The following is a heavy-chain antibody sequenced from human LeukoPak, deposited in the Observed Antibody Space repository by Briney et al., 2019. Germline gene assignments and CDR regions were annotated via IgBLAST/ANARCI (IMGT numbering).Heavy chain of an antibody. D-gene: IGHD4-17*01. CDR1: GFTFSSYA. J-gene: IGHJ3*02. CDR2: ISSSSSTI. Sequence: GRSLRLSCAASGFTFSSYAMHWVRQAPGKGLEWVSYISSSSSTIYYADSVKGRFTISRDNAKNSLYLQMNSLRAEDTAVYYCARDRATVTTFDAFDIWGQGTMVTVSS. CDR3: ARDRATVTTFDAFDI. V-gene: IGHV3-48*01.